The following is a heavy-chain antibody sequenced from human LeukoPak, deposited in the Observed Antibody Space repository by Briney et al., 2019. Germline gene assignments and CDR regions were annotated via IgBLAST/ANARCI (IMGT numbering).Heavy chain of an antibody. Sequence: VASVKVSCKASGGTFSSYTISWVRQAPGQGLEWMGRIIPILGIANYAQKFQGRVTITADKSTSPAYMELSSLRSEDTAVYYCARGSDSSGWYHYWGQGTLVTVSS. CDR2: IIPILGIA. CDR3: ARGSDSSGWYHY. CDR1: GGTFSSYT. J-gene: IGHJ4*02. D-gene: IGHD6-19*01. V-gene: IGHV1-69*02.